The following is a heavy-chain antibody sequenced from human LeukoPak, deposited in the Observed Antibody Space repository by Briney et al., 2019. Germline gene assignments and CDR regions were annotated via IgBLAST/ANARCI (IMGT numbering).Heavy chain of an antibody. J-gene: IGHJ5*02. Sequence: GGSLRLSCAASGFIFSSYSMNWVRQAPGKGLEWVSSISSSSYIYYADSVKGRFTISRDNAKNSLYLQMNSLRAEDTAVYYCARDFEAVAGLLWFDPWGQGTLVTVSS. CDR2: ISSSSYI. D-gene: IGHD6-19*01. CDR1: GFIFSSYS. V-gene: IGHV3-21*01. CDR3: ARDFEAVAGLLWFDP.